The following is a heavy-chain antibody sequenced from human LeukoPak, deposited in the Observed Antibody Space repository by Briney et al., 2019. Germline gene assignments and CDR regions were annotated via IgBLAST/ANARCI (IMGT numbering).Heavy chain of an antibody. CDR3: ARATTYDILTGYSDY. CDR1: GFTVSGNY. J-gene: IGHJ4*02. D-gene: IGHD3-9*01. V-gene: IGHV3-21*01. CDR2: ISSSSSYI. Sequence: GGSLRLSCAASGFTVSGNYMTWVRQAPGKGLEWVSSISSSSSYIYYADSVKGRFTISRDNAKKSLFLQMNSLRAEDTAVYYCARATTYDILTGYSDYWGQGTLVTVSS.